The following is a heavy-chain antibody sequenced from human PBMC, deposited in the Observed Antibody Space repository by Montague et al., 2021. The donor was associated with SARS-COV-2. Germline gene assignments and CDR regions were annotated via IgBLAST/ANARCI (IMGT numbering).Heavy chain of an antibody. CDR1: GGSVSSGSYY. J-gene: IGHJ4*02. V-gene: IGHV4-61*01. CDR2: VYSTGGT. D-gene: IGHD6-6*01. CDR3: AREKRSSYFSDY. Sequence: SETLSLTCTVSGGSVSSGSYYWSWIRQPPGKGLEWIGYVYSTGGTNYNPTLKRRVTISLDTSKNQFSLNFDSVTAADTAVYFCAREKRSSYFSDYWGQGIMVTVSS.